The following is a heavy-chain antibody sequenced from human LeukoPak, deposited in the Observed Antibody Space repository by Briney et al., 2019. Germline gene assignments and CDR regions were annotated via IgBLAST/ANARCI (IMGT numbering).Heavy chain of an antibody. J-gene: IGHJ4*02. CDR2: IWYDGSNK. CDR1: GFTFSSYG. D-gene: IGHD3-16*01. V-gene: IGHV3-30*02. CDR3: AKEYDSLYYFDY. Sequence: GGSLRLSCAASGFTFSSYGMHWVRQAPGKGLEWVAVIWYDGSNKYYADSVKGRFTISRDNSKNTLYLQMNSLRAEDTAVYYCAKEYDSLYYFDYWGQGTLVTVSS.